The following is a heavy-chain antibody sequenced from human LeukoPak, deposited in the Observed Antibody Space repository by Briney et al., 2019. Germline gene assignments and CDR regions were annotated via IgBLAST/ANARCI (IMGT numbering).Heavy chain of an antibody. V-gene: IGHV4-4*07. D-gene: IGHD1-26*01. CDR3: AREEPSGNYPTGVY. CDR2: IYSSGSI. Sequence: SETLSLTCTVSGGSISSYYWSWIRQPAGKGLEWIGRIYSSGSINYNPSLKSRVTMSVDTSKNQFSLKLSSVTAADTAVYYCAREEPSGNYPTGVYWGQGTLVTVSS. CDR1: GGSISSYY. J-gene: IGHJ4*02.